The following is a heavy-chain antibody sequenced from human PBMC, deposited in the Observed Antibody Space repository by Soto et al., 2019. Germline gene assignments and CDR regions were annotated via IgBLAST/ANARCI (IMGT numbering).Heavy chain of an antibody. CDR3: ARDLPQYCSSTSCLNYYGMDV. CDR1: GFTFSRYW. Sequence: EVQLVESGGGLVQPGGSLRLSCAASGFTFSRYWMSWVRQAPGKGLEWVANIKQDGSEKYYVDSVKGRFTISRDNAKNSLYLQMNSLRAEDTAVYYCARDLPQYCSSTSCLNYYGMDVWGQGTTVTVSS. J-gene: IGHJ6*02. CDR2: IKQDGSEK. D-gene: IGHD2-2*01. V-gene: IGHV3-7*03.